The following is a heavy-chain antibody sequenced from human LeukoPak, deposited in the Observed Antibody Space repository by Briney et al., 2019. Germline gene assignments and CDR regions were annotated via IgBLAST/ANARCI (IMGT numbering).Heavy chain of an antibody. Sequence: PGGSLRLSCAASGFTVSSNYMSWVRQAPGKGLEWVSSTSSSSSYIYYADSVKGRFTISRDNAKNSLYLQMNSLRAEDTAVYYCARGGWYGFGAFDIWGQGTMVTVSS. D-gene: IGHD6-19*01. CDR1: GFTVSSNY. CDR2: TSSSSSYI. J-gene: IGHJ3*02. V-gene: IGHV3-21*01. CDR3: ARGGWYGFGAFDI.